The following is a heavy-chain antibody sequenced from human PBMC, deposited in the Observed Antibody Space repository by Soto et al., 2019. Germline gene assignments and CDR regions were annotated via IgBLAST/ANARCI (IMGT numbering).Heavy chain of an antibody. CDR1: DDSLTTNKYA. V-gene: IGHV4-30-4*01. Sequence: SETLSLTCTVSDDSLTTNKYAWTWIRQNPEKGLEWIGYVYSNGNTRSSPSLQSRVSMSVDTSKNHFSLQLTSVTAADTAVYYCARALSTHIAVAGMGYFDSWGPGTLVTVSS. J-gene: IGHJ4*02. D-gene: IGHD6-19*01. CDR3: ARALSTHIAVAGMGYFDS. CDR2: VYSNGNT.